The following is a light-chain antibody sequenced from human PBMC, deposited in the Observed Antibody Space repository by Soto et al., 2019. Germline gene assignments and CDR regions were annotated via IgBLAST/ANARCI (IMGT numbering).Light chain of an antibody. CDR2: EVS. CDR3: NSYTSSSARV. CDR1: SSDVGAYNY. J-gene: IGLJ3*02. Sequence: QSALTQPASVSGSPGQSITISCTGTSSDVGAYNYVSWYQQHPGKAPKLMIYEVSNRPSGVSNRFSGSKSGNTASLTISGLQAEDEAYYYCNSYTSSSARVFGGGTKVTVL. V-gene: IGLV2-14*01.